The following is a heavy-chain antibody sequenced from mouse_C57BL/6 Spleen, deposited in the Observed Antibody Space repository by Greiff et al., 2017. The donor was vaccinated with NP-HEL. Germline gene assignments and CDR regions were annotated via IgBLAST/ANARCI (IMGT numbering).Heavy chain of an antibody. CDR1: GYSITSGYY. CDR2: ISYDGSN. D-gene: IGHD1-1*01. Sequence: ESGPGLVKPSQSLSLSCSVTGYSITSGYYWNWIRQFPGNKLEWMGYISYDGSNNYNPSLKNRISITRDTSKNQFFLKLNSVTTEDTATYYCARVTTEYYFDNWGKGTTLTVSS. V-gene: IGHV3-6*01. J-gene: IGHJ2*01. CDR3: ARVTTEYYFDN.